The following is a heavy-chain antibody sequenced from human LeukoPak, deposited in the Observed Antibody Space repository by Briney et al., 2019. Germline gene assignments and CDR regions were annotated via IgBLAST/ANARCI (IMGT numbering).Heavy chain of an antibody. V-gene: IGHV3-30-3*01. CDR3: ARDYWWNYDY. CDR2: ISKDGSDK. CDR1: GFTFSDYA. D-gene: IGHD1-7*01. J-gene: IGHJ4*02. Sequence: GGSLRLSCAASGFTFSDYAMHWVRQAPGRGLEWVAVISKDGSDKYYPGSVRGRFTISRDNSKNTIYLQMDSLRAEDTAIYYCARDYWWNYDYWGQGTLVTVSS.